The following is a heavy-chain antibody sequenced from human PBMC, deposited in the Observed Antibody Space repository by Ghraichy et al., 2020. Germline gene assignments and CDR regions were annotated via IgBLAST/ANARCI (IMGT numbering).Heavy chain of an antibody. CDR2: ISSRSDYI. J-gene: IGHJ4*02. V-gene: IGHV3-21*01. CDR1: GFTLSSYS. Sequence: GRSLRLSCPVSGFTLSSYSMNWVRQVPGNGLGWVSSISSRSDYIYYADSLKGRFTVSRDNADNSLFLQMNSLRAEDTAVYYCATTADYLYFYYWGQGTLVTVSS. D-gene: IGHD4-11*01. CDR3: ATTADYLYFYY.